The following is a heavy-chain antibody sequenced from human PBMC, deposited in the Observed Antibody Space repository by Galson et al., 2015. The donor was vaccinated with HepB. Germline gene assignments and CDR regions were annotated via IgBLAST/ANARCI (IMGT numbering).Heavy chain of an antibody. J-gene: IGHJ3*02. CDR2: IIPIFGTA. CDR3: ARGMYYYDSSGYSAFDI. CDR1: GGTFSSYA. V-gene: IGHV1-69*13. D-gene: IGHD3-22*01. Sequence: SVTVSCKASGGTFSSYAISWVRQAPGQGLEWMGGIIPIFGTANYAQKFQGRVTITADESTSTAYMELSSLRSEDTAVYYCARGMYYYDSSGYSAFDIWGQGTMVTVSS.